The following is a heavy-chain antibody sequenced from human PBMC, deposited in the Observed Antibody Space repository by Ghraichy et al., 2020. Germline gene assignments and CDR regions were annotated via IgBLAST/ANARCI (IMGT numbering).Heavy chain of an antibody. CDR3: ARDPGPAAARNRDYYYYGMDV. CDR1: GYSFTSYG. V-gene: IGHV1-18*04. Sequence: ASVKVSCKASGYSFTSYGISWVRQAPGQGLEWMGWISAYNGNTNYAQKLQGRVTMTTDTSTTTTYMELRSLRSDDTAVFYCARDPGPAAARNRDYYYYGMDVWGQGTTVTVSS. J-gene: IGHJ6*02. CDR2: ISAYNGNT. D-gene: IGHD6-13*01.